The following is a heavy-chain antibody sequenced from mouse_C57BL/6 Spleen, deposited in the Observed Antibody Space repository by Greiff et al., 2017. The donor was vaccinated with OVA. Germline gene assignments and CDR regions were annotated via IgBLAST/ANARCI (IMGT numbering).Heavy chain of an antibody. V-gene: IGHV3-6*01. CDR2: ISYDGSN. CDR3: ARGHYGSRGYFDY. D-gene: IGHD1-1*01. CDR1: GYSITSGYY. J-gene: IGHJ2*01. Sequence: ESGPGLVKPSQSLSLTCSVTGYSITSGYYWNWIRQFPGNKLEWMGYISYDGSNNYNPSLKNRISITRDTSKNQFFLKLNSVTTEDTATYYCARGHYGSRGYFDYWGQGTTLTVSS.